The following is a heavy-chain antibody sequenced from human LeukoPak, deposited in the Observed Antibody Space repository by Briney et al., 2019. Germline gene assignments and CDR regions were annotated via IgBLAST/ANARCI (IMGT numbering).Heavy chain of an antibody. CDR1: GGPFSGYY. J-gene: IGHJ2*01. Sequence: TSETLSLTCAVYGGPFSGYYWSWIRQPPGKGLEWIGEINHSGSTNYNPSLKSRVTISVDTSKNQFSLKLSSVTAADTAVYYCARGGRSLVAAQFDLWGRGTLVTVSS. CDR2: INHSGST. CDR3: ARGGRSLVAAQFDL. D-gene: IGHD2-15*01. V-gene: IGHV4-34*01.